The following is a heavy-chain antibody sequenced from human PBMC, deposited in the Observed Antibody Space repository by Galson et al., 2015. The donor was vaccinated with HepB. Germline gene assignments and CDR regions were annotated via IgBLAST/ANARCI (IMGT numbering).Heavy chain of an antibody. V-gene: IGHV4-59*01. Sequence: ETLSLTCTVSGGSISSYYWSWIRQPPGKGLEWIGYIYYSGSTNYNPSLKSRVTISVDTSKNQFSLKLSSVTAADTAVYYCARTLFWSGRGYWYFDLWGRGTLVTVSS. D-gene: IGHD3-3*01. CDR3: ARTLFWSGRGYWYFDL. J-gene: IGHJ2*01. CDR1: GGSISSYY. CDR2: IYYSGST.